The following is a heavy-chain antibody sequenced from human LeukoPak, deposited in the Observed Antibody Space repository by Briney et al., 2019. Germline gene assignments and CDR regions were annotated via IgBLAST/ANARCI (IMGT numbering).Heavy chain of an antibody. CDR3: AKDTRTGYYNPLFDY. V-gene: IGHV3-9*01. D-gene: IGHD3/OR15-3a*01. Sequence: GGSLRLSCAASGFTFDAYAMHWVRQAPGKGLEWVSGISWNSGSIGYADSVKGRVTISRDNAKNSLYLQMNSLRAEDTALYYCAKDTRTGYYNPLFDYWGQGTLVTVSS. J-gene: IGHJ4*02. CDR2: ISWNSGSI. CDR1: GFTFDAYA.